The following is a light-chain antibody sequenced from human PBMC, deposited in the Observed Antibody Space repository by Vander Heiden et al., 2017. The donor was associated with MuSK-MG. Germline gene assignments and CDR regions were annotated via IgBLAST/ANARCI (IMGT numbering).Light chain of an antibody. CDR3: QQADSTLLT. CDR1: QSVLYSSNNQHY. Sequence: DLVMTQSPDSLAVCLGERATINCKSSQSVLYSSNNQHYLAWYQQKPGQPPKLLIYWASTRESGVPDRFSGSGSGTDFTLTISSLQAEDVAVYYCQQADSTLLTFGGGTKVEIK. J-gene: IGKJ4*01. V-gene: IGKV4-1*01. CDR2: WAS.